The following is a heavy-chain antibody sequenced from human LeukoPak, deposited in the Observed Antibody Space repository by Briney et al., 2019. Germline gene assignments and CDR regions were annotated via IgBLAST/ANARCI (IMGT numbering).Heavy chain of an antibody. CDR3: ARDRSGYSYGYFDY. V-gene: IGHV3-21*01. CDR2: ISSSSSYI. Sequence: PGGSLRLSCAASGFTFSSYGMNWVRQAPGKGLEWVSSISSSSSYIYYADSVKGRFTISRDNAKNSLYLQMNSLRAEDTAVYYCARDRSGYSYGYFDYWGQGTLVTVSS. D-gene: IGHD5-18*01. J-gene: IGHJ4*02. CDR1: GFTFSSYG.